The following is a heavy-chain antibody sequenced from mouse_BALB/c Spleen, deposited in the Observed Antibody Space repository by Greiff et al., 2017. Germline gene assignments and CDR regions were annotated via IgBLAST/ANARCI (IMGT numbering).Heavy chain of an antibody. D-gene: IGHD1-2*01. CDR3: AREYTTAYYFDY. V-gene: IGHV5-6-5*01. CDR1: GFTFSSYA. J-gene: IGHJ2*01. Sequence: EVKLMESGGGLVKPGGSLKLSCAASGFTFSSYAMSWVRQTPEKRLEWVASISSGGSTYYPDSVKGRFTISRDNARNILYLQMSSLRSEDTAMYYCAREYTTAYYFDYWGQGTTLTVSS. CDR2: ISSGGST.